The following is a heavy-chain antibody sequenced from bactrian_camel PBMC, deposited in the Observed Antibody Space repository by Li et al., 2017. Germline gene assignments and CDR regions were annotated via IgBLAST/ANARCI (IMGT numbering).Heavy chain of an antibody. V-gene: IGHV3S53*01. CDR3: AADCSVSTENGTFTRVFHY. Sequence: HVQLVESGGGSVQAGGSLTLSCTASGYTASSKCMGWFRRGTGPEREGVAAISRDDVTVYRDSAKGRFTISKDSAKTTLNLQMNSLGPEDTAMYYCAADCSVSTENGTFTRVFHYWGQGTQVTVS. CDR2: ISRDDVT. D-gene: IGHD3*01. CDR1: GYTASSKC. J-gene: IGHJ4*01.